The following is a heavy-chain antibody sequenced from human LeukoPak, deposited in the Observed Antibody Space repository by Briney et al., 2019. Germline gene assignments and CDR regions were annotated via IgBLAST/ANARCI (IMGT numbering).Heavy chain of an antibody. Sequence: GGSLRLSCAASELSVSSNYMSWIRQAPGKGLEWVAILYSSGRTEYADSVKGRFAVSRDNSKNTLYLQMNSLRVEDTAVYYCAREIGRGVISPYFDHWGQGALVTVSS. V-gene: IGHV3-53*01. CDR2: LYSSGRT. CDR1: ELSVSSNY. J-gene: IGHJ4*02. CDR3: AREIGRGVISPYFDH. D-gene: IGHD2-21*01.